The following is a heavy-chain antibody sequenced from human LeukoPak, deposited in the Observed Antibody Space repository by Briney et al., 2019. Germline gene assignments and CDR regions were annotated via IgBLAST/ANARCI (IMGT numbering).Heavy chain of an antibody. Sequence: GGSLRLSCVASGFTFSVYWMSWVRQAPGKGLEWVANIKEDGSEKYYVDSVKGRFTISRDNAKNSLYLQMSSLRDEDTAVYYCARGGSWFAPWGQGTLVTVSS. CDR3: ARGGSWFAP. J-gene: IGHJ5*02. CDR2: IKEDGSEK. D-gene: IGHD3-10*01. V-gene: IGHV3-7*01. CDR1: GFTFSVYW.